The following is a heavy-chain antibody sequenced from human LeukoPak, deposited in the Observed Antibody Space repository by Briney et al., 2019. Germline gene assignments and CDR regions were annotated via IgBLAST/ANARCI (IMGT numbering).Heavy chain of an antibody. V-gene: IGHV4-4*07. J-gene: IGHJ4*02. CDR3: ARGGAYDSSGYSPDY. CDR1: GGSISNYY. Sequence: SETLSLTCTVSGGSISNYYWSWIRQPAGKGLEWIRRIHSSGSTNYNPSLKSRVTMSVDTSRNQFSLKLNSLTAADTAVYFCARGGAYDSSGYSPDYWGQGTLVTVSS. D-gene: IGHD3-22*01. CDR2: IHSSGST.